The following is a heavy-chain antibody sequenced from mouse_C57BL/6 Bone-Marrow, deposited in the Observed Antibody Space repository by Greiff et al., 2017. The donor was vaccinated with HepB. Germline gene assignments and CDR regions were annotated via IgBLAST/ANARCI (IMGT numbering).Heavy chain of an antibody. J-gene: IGHJ1*03. D-gene: IGHD2-3*01. CDR2: ISYDGSN. CDR3: ARWSLYDGYVGYFDV. Sequence: DVKLVESGPGLVKPSQSLSLTCSVTGYSITSGYYWNWIRQFPGNKLEWMGYISYDGSNNYNPSLKNRISITSDTSKNQFFLKLNSVTTEDTATYYCARWSLYDGYVGYFDVWGTGTTVTVSS. V-gene: IGHV3-6*01. CDR1: GYSITSGYY.